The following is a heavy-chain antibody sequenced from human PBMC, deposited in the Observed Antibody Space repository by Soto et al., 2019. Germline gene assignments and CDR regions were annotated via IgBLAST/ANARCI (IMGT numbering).Heavy chain of an antibody. V-gene: IGHV1-69*13. CDR2: IIPIFGTA. CDR1: GGTFSSYA. CDR3: AVNVDTAMVNGMDV. Sequence: SVEVSCKASGGTFSSYAISWVRQAHGQGLEWMGGIIPIFGTANYAQKFQGRVTITADESTSTAYMELSSLRSEDTAVYYCAVNVDTAMVNGMDVWGQGTTVTVSS. J-gene: IGHJ6*02. D-gene: IGHD5-18*01.